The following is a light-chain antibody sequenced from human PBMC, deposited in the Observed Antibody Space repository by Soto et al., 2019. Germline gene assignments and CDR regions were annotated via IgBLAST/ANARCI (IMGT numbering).Light chain of an antibody. Sequence: QSVLTQPASVSGSPGQSITISCTGTSSDVGAYNYVSRYQQHPGKAPKLMIYEVSNRPSGVSDRFSGSRSGNTASLTISGLQAEDESDYYCSSYTSSSTGVFGGGTKLTVL. J-gene: IGLJ3*02. CDR3: SSYTSSSTGV. V-gene: IGLV2-14*01. CDR2: EVS. CDR1: SSDVGAYNY.